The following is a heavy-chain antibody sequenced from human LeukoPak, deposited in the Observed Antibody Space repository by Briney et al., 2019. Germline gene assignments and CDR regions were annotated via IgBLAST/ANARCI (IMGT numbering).Heavy chain of an antibody. D-gene: IGHD3-16*01. Sequence: GASVKVSFKASGYTFSSYGISWVRQAPGQGLEWMGWISVHNGDTKYAQKFQDRVIMTTDTSTSTAYMELWGLRSDDTAVYYCARDQYDSVWGSHRPYFDYWGQGTLVTVSS. CDR3: ARDQYDSVWGSHRPYFDY. CDR2: ISVHNGDT. CDR1: GYTFSSYG. V-gene: IGHV1-18*01. J-gene: IGHJ4*02.